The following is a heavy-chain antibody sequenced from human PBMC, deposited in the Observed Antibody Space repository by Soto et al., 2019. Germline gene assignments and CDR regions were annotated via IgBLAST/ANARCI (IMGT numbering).Heavy chain of an antibody. D-gene: IGHD3-22*01. J-gene: IGHJ5*02. CDR1: GFTFRSYG. V-gene: IGHV3-30*18. Sequence: PGGSLRLSCAASGFTFRSYGMHWVRQAPGKGLGWVAVISDDGNYKYYADSVKGRFTISRDNSKNTLYLQMNSLRVEDTAVYFCAKGYDSSGYLTWFDPWGQGTLVTVSS. CDR2: ISDDGNYK. CDR3: AKGYDSSGYLTWFDP.